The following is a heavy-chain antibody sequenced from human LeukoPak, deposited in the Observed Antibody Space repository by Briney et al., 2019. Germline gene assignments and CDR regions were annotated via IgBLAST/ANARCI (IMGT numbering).Heavy chain of an antibody. CDR2: IYTSGST. Sequence: SETLSLTCTVSGGSISSGSYYWSWIRQPAGKGLEWIGRIYTSGSTNYSPSLKSRVTISVDTSKNQFSLKLSSVTAADTAVYYCASSQEEIDAFDIWGQGTMVTVSS. V-gene: IGHV4-61*02. D-gene: IGHD5-24*01. CDR3: ASSQEEIDAFDI. J-gene: IGHJ3*02. CDR1: GGSISSGSYY.